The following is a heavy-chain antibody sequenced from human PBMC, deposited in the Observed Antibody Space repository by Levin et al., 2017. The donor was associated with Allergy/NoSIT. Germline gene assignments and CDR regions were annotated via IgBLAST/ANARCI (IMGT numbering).Heavy chain of an antibody. Sequence: GESLKISCAASGFTFSSYGMHWVRQAPGKGLEWVAVIWYDGSNKYYADSVKGRFTISRDNSKNTLYLQMNSLRAEDTAVYYCARDAGRGDSYEDIWGQGTMVTVSS. CDR1: GFTFSSYG. J-gene: IGHJ3*02. D-gene: IGHD5-18*01. CDR3: ARDAGRGDSYEDI. CDR2: IWYDGSNK. V-gene: IGHV3-33*01.